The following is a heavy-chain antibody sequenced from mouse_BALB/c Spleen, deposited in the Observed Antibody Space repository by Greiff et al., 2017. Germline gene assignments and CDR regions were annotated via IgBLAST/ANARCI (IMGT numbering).Heavy chain of an antibody. Sequence: VHLVESGPGLVAPSQSLSITCTVSGFSLTGYGVNWVRQPPGKGLEWLGMIWGDGSTDYNSALKSRLSISKDNSKSQVFLKMNSLQTDDTARYYCARDYRYDGAWFAYWGQGTLVTVSA. V-gene: IGHV2-6-7*01. CDR1: GFSLTGYG. CDR2: IWGDGST. D-gene: IGHD2-14*01. CDR3: ARDYRYDGAWFAY. J-gene: IGHJ3*01.